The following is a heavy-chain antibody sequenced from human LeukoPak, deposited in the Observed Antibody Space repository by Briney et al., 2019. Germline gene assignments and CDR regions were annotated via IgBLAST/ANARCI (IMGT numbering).Heavy chain of an antibody. J-gene: IGHJ4*02. CDR1: GFTFSSYS. V-gene: IGHV3-48*01. CDR2: ISSGGSTI. D-gene: IGHD6-19*01. Sequence: GGSLRLSCAATGFTFSSYSMNWVRQAPGKGLEWVSYISSGGSTIYYADSVKGRFTISRDNARNSLYLQMNSLRAEDTAVYYCARRAGGWYPFDYWGQGTLVTVSS. CDR3: ARRAGGWYPFDY.